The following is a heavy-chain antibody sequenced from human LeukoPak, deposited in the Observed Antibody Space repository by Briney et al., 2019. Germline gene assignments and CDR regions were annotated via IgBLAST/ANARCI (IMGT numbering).Heavy chain of an antibody. CDR1: GGFISSYY. J-gene: IGHJ4*02. D-gene: IGHD6-13*01. CDR2: IYYSGST. Sequence: SETLSLTCTVSGGFISSYYWSWIRQPPGKGLEWIGYIYYSGSTNYNPSLKSRVTISVDTSKNQFSLKLSSLTAADTAVYYCARVDSNNWYDSRGYFDYWGQGTLVTVSS. CDR3: ARVDSNNWYDSRGYFDY. V-gene: IGHV4-59*01.